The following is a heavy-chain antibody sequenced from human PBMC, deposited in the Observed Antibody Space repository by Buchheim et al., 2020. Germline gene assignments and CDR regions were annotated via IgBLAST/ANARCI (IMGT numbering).Heavy chain of an antibody. Sequence: QVQLVESGGGVVQPGRSLRLSCAASGFTFSSYGMHWVRQAPGKGLEWVAVISYDGSNKYYADSVKGRFTISRDNSKNTLYLQMNSLRAEDTAVYCCAKQGLSTGTYYFDYWGQGTL. CDR2: ISYDGSNK. D-gene: IGHD1-1*01. V-gene: IGHV3-30*18. CDR1: GFTFSSYG. CDR3: AKQGLSTGTYYFDY. J-gene: IGHJ4*02.